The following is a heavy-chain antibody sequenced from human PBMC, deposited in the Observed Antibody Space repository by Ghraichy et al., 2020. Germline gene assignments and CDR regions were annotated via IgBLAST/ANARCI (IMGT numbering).Heavy chain of an antibody. V-gene: IGHV3-30*04. D-gene: IGHD7-27*01. J-gene: IGHJ6*02. CDR2: ISYDVRSK. CDR3: ARESLGSGDTGVDV. Sequence: GGSLRLSCAASGFTFNSYTMHWVRQAPGKGLESVAVISYDVRSKYYSDSVKGRFTISRDNSKNTLYLQMNSLSAEDTALYYCARESLGSGDTGVDVWGQGTTVTVSS. CDR1: GFTFNSYT.